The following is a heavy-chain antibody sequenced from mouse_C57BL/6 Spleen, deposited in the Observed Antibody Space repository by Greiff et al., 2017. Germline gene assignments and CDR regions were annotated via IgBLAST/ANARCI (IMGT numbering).Heavy chain of an antibody. V-gene: IGHV5-9-1*02. J-gene: IGHJ3*01. CDR2: ISSGGDYI. CDR3: TREGVNWVFAD. Sequence: EVHLVESGEGLVKPGGSLKISCAASGFTFRSYAMSWVRQTPEKRLEWVAYISSGGDYIYSADTVKGRFTISRDNARNTLYLQMRSLESEDTALYYCTREGVNWVFADWGHATLVTVSA. CDR1: GFTFRSYA. D-gene: IGHD4-1*01.